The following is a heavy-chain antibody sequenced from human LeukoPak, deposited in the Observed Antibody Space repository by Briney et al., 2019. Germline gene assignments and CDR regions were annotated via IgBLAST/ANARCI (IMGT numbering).Heavy chain of an antibody. D-gene: IGHD2-15*01. CDR1: GFTFSSYG. Sequence: GGSLRLSCAASGFTFSSYGMHWVRQAPGKGLEWVAVISYDGSNKYYADSVKGRFTISRDNAKNSLYLQMNSLRAEDTAVYYCARDLSLYCSGGSCYSLNYWGQGTLVTVSS. V-gene: IGHV3-30*03. J-gene: IGHJ4*02. CDR3: ARDLSLYCSGGSCYSLNY. CDR2: ISYDGSNK.